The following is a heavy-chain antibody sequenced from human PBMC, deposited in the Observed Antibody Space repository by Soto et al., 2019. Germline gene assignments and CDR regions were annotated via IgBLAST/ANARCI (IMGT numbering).Heavy chain of an antibody. D-gene: IGHD3-10*01. V-gene: IGHV3-23*01. CDR1: GFTFSSYA. Sequence: GGSLRLSCAASGFTFSSYAMNWVRQAPGKGLEWVSTISGGGGSSYYADSVKGRFTISRDNSKNTLYLQMNSLRAEDTAVYFCAKQTYYGSGSQYYFDYWGQGTPVTVSS. CDR2: ISGGGGSS. CDR3: AKQTYYGSGSQYYFDY. J-gene: IGHJ4*02.